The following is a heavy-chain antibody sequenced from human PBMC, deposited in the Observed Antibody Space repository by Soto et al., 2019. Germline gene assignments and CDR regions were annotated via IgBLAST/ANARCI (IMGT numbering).Heavy chain of an antibody. CDR1: GFAFSSYV. Sequence: EVQLLESGGGLVQRGGSLRLSCAACGFAFSSYVMSWIRQAPGKGLEWVSGISGGGSNTFYADSVKGRFTISRDNSKNTLLLQMNSLGAEDTAVYYCAKDSNKYSSSLRGRYFDYWGQGIGVTVSS. J-gene: IGHJ4*02. D-gene: IGHD4-4*01. CDR2: ISGGGSNT. CDR3: AKDSNKYSSSLRGRYFDY. V-gene: IGHV3-23*01.